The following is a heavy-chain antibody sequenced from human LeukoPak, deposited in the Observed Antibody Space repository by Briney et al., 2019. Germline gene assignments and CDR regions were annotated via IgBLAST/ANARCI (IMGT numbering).Heavy chain of an antibody. CDR1: GYTFTGYF. CDR3: ARQELVDIVATTY. J-gene: IGHJ4*02. CDR2: SNLNSGGT. Sequence: ASVKVSCKASGYTFTGYFMHWVRQAPGQGLEWMGWSNLNSGGTNYAQKFQGRVTMTRDTSISTAYMELSSLRSDDTAVYYCARQELVDIVATTYWGQGTLVTVSS. D-gene: IGHD5-12*01. V-gene: IGHV1-2*02.